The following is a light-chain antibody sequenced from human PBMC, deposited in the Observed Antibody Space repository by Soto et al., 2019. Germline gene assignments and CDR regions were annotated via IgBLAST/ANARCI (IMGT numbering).Light chain of an antibody. J-gene: IGKJ4*01. CDR3: QQRSNGLT. CDR2: DAS. Sequence: EIVLTQSPATLSLSPGERATLSCRASQSVSSYLAWYQQKPGQAPRLLIYDASNRATGIPARFSGSGSGTDFTLIISSLEHEDFAVYYCQQRSNGLTFGGGTKVEIK. CDR1: QSVSSY. V-gene: IGKV3-11*01.